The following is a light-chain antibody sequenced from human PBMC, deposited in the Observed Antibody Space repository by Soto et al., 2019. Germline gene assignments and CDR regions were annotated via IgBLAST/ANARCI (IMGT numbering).Light chain of an antibody. Sequence: DIQMTQSPSTLSGSVGDRVTITCRASQTISSWLAWYQQKPGKAPKLLIYAASTLQSGVPSRFSGSGSGTDFTLTISSLQPEDFAVYYCQQYNNWLITFGQGTRLEIK. CDR1: QTISSW. CDR3: QQYNNWLIT. J-gene: IGKJ5*01. CDR2: AAS. V-gene: IGKV1-5*01.